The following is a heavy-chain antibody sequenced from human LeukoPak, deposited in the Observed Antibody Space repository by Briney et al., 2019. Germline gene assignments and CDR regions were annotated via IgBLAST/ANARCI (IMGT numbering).Heavy chain of an antibody. J-gene: IGHJ6*02. CDR3: ARARGGSGYYYYGMDV. CDR2: IIPIFGTA. CDR1: GGTFSSYA. Sequence: SVKVSCKASGGTFSSYAISWVRQAPGQGLEWMGRIIPIFGTANYAQKFQGRVTITADESTSTAYMELSSLRSEDTAVYYCARARGGSGYYYYGMDVWGQGTTVTVSS. V-gene: IGHV1-69*13. D-gene: IGHD3-10*01.